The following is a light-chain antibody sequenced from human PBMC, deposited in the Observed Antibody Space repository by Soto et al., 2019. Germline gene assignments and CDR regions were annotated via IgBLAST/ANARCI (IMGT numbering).Light chain of an antibody. CDR1: QSVSRSD. V-gene: IGKV3-20*01. Sequence: EIVLTQSPGTLSLSPGERATLSCRASQSVSRSDLAWYQQKPGQAPRLLIYGASSRDTGIPDRFSGSGPGKEFTLTISRLEPEDFAVYYCQQDGSSPGTFGPGTKVDIK. CDR3: QQDGSSPGT. J-gene: IGKJ3*01. CDR2: GAS.